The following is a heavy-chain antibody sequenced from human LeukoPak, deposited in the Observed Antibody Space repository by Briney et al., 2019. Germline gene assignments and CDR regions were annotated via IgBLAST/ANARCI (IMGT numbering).Heavy chain of an antibody. CDR3: ARWGLGKARKGDAFDM. J-gene: IGHJ3*02. CDR2: IWYDGSNK. Sequence: PGRSLSLSCAASGFTFTNHATQWVRQAPGKGLEWVAIIWYDGSNKNYGDSVKGRFTISRDNSKNALYLQMNSLRAEDTAVYYCARWGLGKARKGDAFDMWGQGTMVIVSS. CDR1: GFTFTNHA. V-gene: IGHV3-33*01. D-gene: IGHD6-6*01.